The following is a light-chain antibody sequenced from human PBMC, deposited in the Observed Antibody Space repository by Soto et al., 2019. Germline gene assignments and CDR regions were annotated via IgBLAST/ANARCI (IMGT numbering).Light chain of an antibody. CDR3: QQYNNWPIFT. CDR2: GAS. CDR1: QSVSSN. J-gene: IGKJ3*01. V-gene: IGKV3-15*01. Sequence: EIVMTQSPATLSVYPGERATLSCRASQSVSSNLAWYQQKPGQAPRLLIYGASTRATGIPARFSGSGSGTEFTLTISTLQSEDFAVYYCQQYNNWPIFTFGPGTKVHI.